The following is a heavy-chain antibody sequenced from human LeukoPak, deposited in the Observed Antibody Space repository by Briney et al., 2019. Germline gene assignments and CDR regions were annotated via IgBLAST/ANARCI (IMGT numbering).Heavy chain of an antibody. Sequence: SETLSLTCIVSGGSIRTSSYYWGWIRQTPGKGLEWIGSIHYSGGTYYNPSLKSRVTISVESTQFSLNLMSVTPADTATYYCARDDAASYYSWFGTWGQGILVTVSS. J-gene: IGHJ5*02. V-gene: IGHV4-39*07. D-gene: IGHD1-26*01. CDR3: ARDDAASYYSWFGT. CDR1: GGSIRTSSYY. CDR2: IHYSGGT.